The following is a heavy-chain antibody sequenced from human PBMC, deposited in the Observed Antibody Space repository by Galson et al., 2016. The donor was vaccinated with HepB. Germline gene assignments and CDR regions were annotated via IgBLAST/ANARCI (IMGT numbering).Heavy chain of an antibody. CDR3: VKVRGSGRPFYFQY. V-gene: IGHV3-23*01. CDR2: ISPSGGVA. J-gene: IGHJ4*02. CDR1: GFTFSSDV. Sequence: SLRLSCAASGFTFSSDVTSWVRQAPGKGLGWVSDISPSGGVAYYADSVEGRFTTSRDNSRNTLYLEMDRLRVEDTALYYCVKVRGSGRPFYFQYWGQGTLVTVSS. D-gene: IGHD3-10*01.